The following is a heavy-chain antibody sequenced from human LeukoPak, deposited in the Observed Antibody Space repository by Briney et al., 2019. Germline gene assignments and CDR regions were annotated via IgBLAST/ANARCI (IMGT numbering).Heavy chain of an antibody. CDR1: GFTFSSHW. V-gene: IGHV3-7*01. D-gene: IGHD3-10*01. Sequence: PGGSLRLSCAASGFTFSSHWMTWIRQAPGKGLEWVASIKKDVGGKFYVDSVKGRFTISRDNAKNSLYLHMNSLRVEDTAVYYCARCPPYGSRSDYFDYWGQGTLVTVSS. CDR2: IKKDVGGK. J-gene: IGHJ4*02. CDR3: ARCPPYGSRSDYFDY.